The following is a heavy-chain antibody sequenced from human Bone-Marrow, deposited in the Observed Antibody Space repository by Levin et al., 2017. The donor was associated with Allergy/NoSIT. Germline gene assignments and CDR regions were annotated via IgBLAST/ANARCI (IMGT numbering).Heavy chain of an antibody. D-gene: IGHD4-17*01. CDR3: TRVELIYGDHSLPWYFDL. Sequence: GGSLRLSCTASGFTFGDYAMSWVRQAPGKGLEWVGFIRSKAYGGTTEYAASVKGRFTISRDDSKSIAYLQMNSLKTEDTAVYYCTRVELIYGDHSLPWYFDLWGRGTLVTVSS. V-gene: IGHV3-49*04. CDR2: IRSKAYGGTT. CDR1: GFTFGDYA. J-gene: IGHJ2*01.